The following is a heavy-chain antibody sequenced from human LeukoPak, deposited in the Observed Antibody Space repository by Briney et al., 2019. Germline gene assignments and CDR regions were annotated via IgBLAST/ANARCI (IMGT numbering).Heavy chain of an antibody. V-gene: IGHV4-4*07. CDR1: GGSISSYY. Sequence: PSETLSLTCTVSGGSISSYYWSWIRQPAGKGLEWIGRIYTSGSTNYNPSLKSRVTMSVDTSKNQFSLKLSSVTAADTAVYYCARSEQWPGQDAFDIWGQGTMVTVPS. CDR3: ARSEQWPGQDAFDI. D-gene: IGHD6-19*01. J-gene: IGHJ3*02. CDR2: IYTSGST.